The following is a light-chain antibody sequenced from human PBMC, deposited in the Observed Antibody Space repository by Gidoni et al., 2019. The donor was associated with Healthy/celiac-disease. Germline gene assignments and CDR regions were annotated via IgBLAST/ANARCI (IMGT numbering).Light chain of an antibody. V-gene: IGLV3-21*04. J-gene: IGLJ3*02. CDR2: YCS. Sequence: SYLLTPPPSVSVAPGKTARITCGGNNIGSNSVHWYQQQPGQAPVLVIYYCSDRPSGIPERFSGSNAGNTATLTISRVEAGDEDDYCCQEWDSSSDHLWVFGGGTKLTVL. CDR1: NIGSNS. CDR3: QEWDSSSDHLWV.